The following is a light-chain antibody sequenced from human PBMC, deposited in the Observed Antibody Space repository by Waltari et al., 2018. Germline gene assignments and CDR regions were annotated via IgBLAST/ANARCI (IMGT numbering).Light chain of an antibody. CDR1: QSISGN. CDR3: QQSYIAPFT. J-gene: IGKJ2*01. V-gene: IGKV1-39*01. Sequence: DIQMIPSPSSLSASVGDRVTITSRASQSISGNMNWYQQKLGEAPTLLIYGASNLQSGVSARFSGSESESDCTLTISRLQPEDFATYDSQQSYIAPFTFGLGTKL. CDR2: GAS.